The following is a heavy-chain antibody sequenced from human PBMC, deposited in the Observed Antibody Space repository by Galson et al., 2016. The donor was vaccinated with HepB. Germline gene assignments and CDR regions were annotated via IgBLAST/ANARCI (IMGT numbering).Heavy chain of an antibody. V-gene: IGHV3-66*01. D-gene: IGHD1-7*01. Sequence: SLRLSCAASGFTVSNNYMRWVRQAPGKGLEWISLIYSGGATYYADSVKGRSTISRDNSKNTLYLQMNSLRVEDTAVYYCARNPTGNYVGGQGTLVTVSS. CDR1: GFTVSNNY. CDR3: ARNPTGNYV. J-gene: IGHJ4*02. CDR2: IYSGGAT.